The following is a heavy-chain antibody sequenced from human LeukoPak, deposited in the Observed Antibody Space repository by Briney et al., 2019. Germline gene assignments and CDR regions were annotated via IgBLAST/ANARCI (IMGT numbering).Heavy chain of an antibody. V-gene: IGHV4-34*01. CDR1: GGSFSGYY. J-gene: IGHJ4*02. CDR2: INHSGST. CDR3: ARDVDTAPTPYYFDY. D-gene: IGHD5-18*01. Sequence: SDTLSLTCAVYGGSFSGYYWSWIRQPPGKGLEWIGEINHSGSTNYNPSLKSRVTISVDTSKNQFSLKLSSVTAADTAVYYCARDVDTAPTPYYFDYWGQGTLVTVSS.